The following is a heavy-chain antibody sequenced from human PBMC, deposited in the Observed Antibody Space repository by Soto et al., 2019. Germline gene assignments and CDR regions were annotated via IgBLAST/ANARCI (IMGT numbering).Heavy chain of an antibody. V-gene: IGHV1-2*02. J-gene: IGHJ4*02. Sequence: QVRLEQSGAEVKKPGASVKVSCKASGHTFTGHHMHWVRQAPGQGLEWMTLINLDSGDTISAQKFEGRVTTPRDTSITTVYMDLSGLTCDDTAVYYCGLERTGTGGFDDWGQGTQVTVSS. CDR3: GLERTGTGGFDD. CDR1: GHTFTGHH. CDR2: INLDSGDT. D-gene: IGHD1-1*01.